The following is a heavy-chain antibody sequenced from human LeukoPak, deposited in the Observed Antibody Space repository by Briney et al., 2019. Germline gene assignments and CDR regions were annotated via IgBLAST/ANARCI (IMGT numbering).Heavy chain of an antibody. CDR1: GGTFSSYA. CDR3: AAYYYDSSGYYEFDY. J-gene: IGHJ4*02. Sequence: GASVKVSCEASGGTFSSYAISWVRQAPGQGLEWMGRIIPIFGTANYAQKFQGRVTITTDESTSTAYMELSSLRSEDTAVYYCAAYYYDSSGYYEFDYWGQGTLVTVSS. V-gene: IGHV1-69*05. D-gene: IGHD3-22*01. CDR2: IIPIFGTA.